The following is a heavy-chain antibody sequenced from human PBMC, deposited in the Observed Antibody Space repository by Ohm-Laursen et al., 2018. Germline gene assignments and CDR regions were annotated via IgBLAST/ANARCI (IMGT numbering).Heavy chain of an antibody. CDR1: GFTFSSYA. D-gene: IGHD6-13*01. CDR3: EGKGPQQLY. J-gene: IGHJ4*02. CDR2: ITVNGDNT. V-gene: IGHV3-23*01. Sequence: SLRLSCTASGFTFSSYAISWVRQAPGKGLEWVSAITVNGDNTFYADSVKGRFTISRDNSKNTLYLQMNSLTAEDTAAYYCEGKGPQQLYWGQGTLVTVSS.